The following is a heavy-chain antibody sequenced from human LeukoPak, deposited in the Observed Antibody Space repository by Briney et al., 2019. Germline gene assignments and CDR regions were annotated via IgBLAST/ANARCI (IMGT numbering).Heavy chain of an antibody. V-gene: IGHV4-39*01. CDR3: AGHERRQWLVSPFDS. CDR2: IDYSGST. D-gene: IGHD6-19*01. CDR1: SGSIRSSSYY. Sequence: SETLSLTCTVSSGSIRSSSYYWAWIRQPPGKGLEWIGTIDYSGSTYYNPSLKSRVTISVDTSKNDFSLRLNSVTAADMAIYYCAGHERRQWLVSPFDSWGQGILVIVSS. J-gene: IGHJ4*02.